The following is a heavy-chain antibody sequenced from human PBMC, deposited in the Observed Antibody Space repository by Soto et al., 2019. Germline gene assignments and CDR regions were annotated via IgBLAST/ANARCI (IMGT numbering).Heavy chain of an antibody. CDR2: ISAYNGNT. J-gene: IGHJ4*02. D-gene: IGHD2-15*01. Sequence: QVQLVQSGAEVKKPGASVKVSCKASGYTFTNFGISWVRQAPGQGLEWMGWISAYNGNTNYAQKFPGRVTMTTDTSPSTAYMEVRSLRFDDTAVYYCASGRTPIHYCGQATLVTVSS. CDR3: ASGRTPIHY. CDR1: GYTFTNFG. V-gene: IGHV1-18*01.